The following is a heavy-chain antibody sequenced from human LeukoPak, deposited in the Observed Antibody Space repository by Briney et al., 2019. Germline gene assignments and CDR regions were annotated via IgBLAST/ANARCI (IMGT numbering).Heavy chain of an antibody. J-gene: IGHJ5*01. V-gene: IGHV3-23*01. Sequence: PGGSLRLSCAASGFTFSSYAMSWVRQAPGKGLEWVSAISGSGRSKFYADSVKGRFTISRDNAKNTLYLQMNSLRAEDTAVYYCAKDGAYDSSGHYEVGWFESWGQGTLATVSS. CDR2: ISGSGRSK. CDR1: GFTFSSYA. D-gene: IGHD3-22*01. CDR3: AKDGAYDSSGHYEVGWFES.